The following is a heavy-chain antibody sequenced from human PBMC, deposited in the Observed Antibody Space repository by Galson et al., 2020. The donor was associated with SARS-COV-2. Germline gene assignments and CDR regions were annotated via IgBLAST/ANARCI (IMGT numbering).Heavy chain of an antibody. CDR2: IDPSDSYT. J-gene: IGHJ5*02. CDR3: ARHVSLLGKAGWFDP. CDR1: GYSFTSYW. V-gene: IGHV5-10-1*01. Sequence: HGESLKISCKGSGYSFTSYWISWVRQMPGKGLEWMGRIDPSDSYTNYSPSFQGHVTISADKSISTAYLQWSSLKASDTAMYYCARHVSLLGKAGWFDPWGQGTLVTVSS. D-gene: IGHD2-21*01.